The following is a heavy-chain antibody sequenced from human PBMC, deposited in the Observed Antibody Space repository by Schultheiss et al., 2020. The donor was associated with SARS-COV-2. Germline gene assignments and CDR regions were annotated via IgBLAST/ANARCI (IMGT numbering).Heavy chain of an antibody. J-gene: IGHJ6*02. Sequence: GESLKISCLASGFTLSTYWMHWVRQVPGKGLLWVSRVNNDGSTTNYADAVRGRFTVSRDSVKDTMYLQMNSLRAEDTAVYYCAREVGGDYDNYGMDVWGQGTTVTVSS. CDR2: VNNDGSTT. D-gene: IGHD4-17*01. CDR1: GFTLSTYW. CDR3: AREVGGDYDNYGMDV. V-gene: IGHV3-74*01.